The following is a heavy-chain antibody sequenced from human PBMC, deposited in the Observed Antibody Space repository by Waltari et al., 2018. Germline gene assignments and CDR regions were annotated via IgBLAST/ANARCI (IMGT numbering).Heavy chain of an antibody. J-gene: IGHJ4*02. D-gene: IGHD3-10*01. V-gene: IGHV3-74*01. CDR2: INSVGITT. CDR1: GFTFSSSW. Sequence: EVQLVESGGGLVQPGGSLRLSCAASGFTFSSSWMYWVRQAPGKGLVWVSRINSVGITTSYADSVKGRFTISRDNAKNTLFLQMNSLRAEDTAVYYCATAGGGLDYWGQGTLVTVSS. CDR3: ATAGGGLDY.